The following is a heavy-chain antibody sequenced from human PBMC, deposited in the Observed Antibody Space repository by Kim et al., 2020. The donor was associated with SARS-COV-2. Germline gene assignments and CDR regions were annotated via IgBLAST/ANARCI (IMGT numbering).Heavy chain of an antibody. CDR3: AKGQPVIAAAGCYYYYGMDV. D-gene: IGHD6-13*01. CDR1: GFTFDDYA. Sequence: GGSLRLSCAASGFTFDDYAMHWVRQAPGKGLEWVSGISWNSGSIGYADSVKGRFTISRDNAKNSLYLQMNSLRAEDTALYYCAKGQPVIAAAGCYYYYGMDVWGQGTTVTVSS. CDR2: ISWNSGSI. V-gene: IGHV3-9*01. J-gene: IGHJ6*02.